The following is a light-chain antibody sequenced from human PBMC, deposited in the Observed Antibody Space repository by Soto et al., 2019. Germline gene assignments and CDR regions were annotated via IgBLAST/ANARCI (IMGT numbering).Light chain of an antibody. CDR2: GAS. CDR1: QSVSSSH. J-gene: IGKJ5*01. V-gene: IGKV3-20*01. Sequence: EIVLTQSPGTLSLSPGERATLSCRASQSVSSSHLAWYQQKPGQAPRLLISGASHRATGIPHRFSGSGSGTDFTLTIKRLEPEDFAVYYCQQYGSSPPITFGKGTRREIK. CDR3: QQYGSSPPIT.